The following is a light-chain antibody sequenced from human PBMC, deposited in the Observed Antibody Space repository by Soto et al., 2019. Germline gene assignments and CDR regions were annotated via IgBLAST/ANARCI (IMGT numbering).Light chain of an antibody. CDR3: VSYTNPGTYV. CDR2: DFT. CDR1: SRDVTDSDS. Sequence: QSVLTQPASVSGSPGQSVTISCAGASRDVTDSDSVSWYQHRPGEAPELKILDFTYRPSGVSNRFSGSLSANTASLTISGLQVEDEGEYYCVSYTNPGTYVFGPGTKLTVL. V-gene: IGLV2-14*03. J-gene: IGLJ1*01.